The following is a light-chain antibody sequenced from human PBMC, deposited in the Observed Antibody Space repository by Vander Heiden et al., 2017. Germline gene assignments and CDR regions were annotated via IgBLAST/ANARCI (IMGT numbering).Light chain of an antibody. V-gene: IGLV2-14*03. CDR2: DVH. Sequence: QSALTQPASVSGSPGQSITISCTGTSSDVGTYDFVSWYQQHPDKAPQLIVFDVHDRPSGVSDRFSGSKSGYTASLTISGLQAEDEAHYFCSSYTTSGTVVFGGGTKLTVL. J-gene: IGLJ2*01. CDR3: SSYTTSGTVV. CDR1: SSDVGTYDF.